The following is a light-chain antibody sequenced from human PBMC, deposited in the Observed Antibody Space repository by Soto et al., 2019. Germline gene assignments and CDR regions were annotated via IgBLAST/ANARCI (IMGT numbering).Light chain of an antibody. V-gene: IGKV1-39*01. CDR3: QQSYSTQYT. J-gene: IGKJ2*01. CDR2: AAS. Sequence: DIQMTQSPSSLSASVGDRVTITCRASQSISTYLNWYQQKPGKAPKLLTSAASSLQSGVPSRFSGSGSGTDFTLAISSLQPEDFATYYCQQSYSTQYTFGQGTKLEIK. CDR1: QSISTY.